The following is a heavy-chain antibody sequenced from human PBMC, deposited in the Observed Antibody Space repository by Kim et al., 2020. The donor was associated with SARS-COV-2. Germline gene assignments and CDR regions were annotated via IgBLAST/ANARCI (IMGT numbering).Heavy chain of an antibody. CDR3: AREVAGKRDAFDI. D-gene: IGHD6-19*01. CDR2: IIPIFGTE. J-gene: IGHJ3*02. V-gene: IGHV1-69*13. Sequence: SVKVSCKASGGTFSSYAISWVRQAPGQGLEWMGGIIPIFGTENYAQKFQGRVTITADESTSTAYMELSSLRSEDTAVYYCAREVAGKRDAFDIWGQGTMVTVSS. CDR1: GGTFSSYA.